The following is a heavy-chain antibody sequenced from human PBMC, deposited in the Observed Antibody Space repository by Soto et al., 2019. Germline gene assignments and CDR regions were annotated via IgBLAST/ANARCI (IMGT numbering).Heavy chain of an antibody. J-gene: IGHJ1*01. CDR3: ARGWGGYFQH. V-gene: IGHV4-59*01. CDR1: GCPISSYY. CDR2: IYYSGST. D-gene: IGHD7-27*01. Sequence: PETLSLTFILSGCPISSYYWSWIRQPPGQGLEWIGYIYYSGSTNYNPSLKSRVTISVDTSKNQFSLKLSSVTAADTAVYYCARGWGGYFQHGGQGTLVTVS.